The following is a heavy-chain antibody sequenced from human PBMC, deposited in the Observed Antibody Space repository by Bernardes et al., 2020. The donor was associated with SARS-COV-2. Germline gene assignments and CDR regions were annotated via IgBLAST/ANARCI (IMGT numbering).Heavy chain of an antibody. D-gene: IGHD6-19*01. CDR3: ARDGRISVPGTDYFDF. CDR2: IYYSGST. Sequence: SETLSLTCTVSGGSISSSSYYWGWIRQPTGKGLEWIGSIYYSGSTYYNPSLKSRVTMSVDTSKNQFSLKLTSVTAADTAVYYCARDGRISVPGTDYFDFWGQGILVTVSS. CDR1: GGSISSSSYY. J-gene: IGHJ4*02. V-gene: IGHV4-39*07.